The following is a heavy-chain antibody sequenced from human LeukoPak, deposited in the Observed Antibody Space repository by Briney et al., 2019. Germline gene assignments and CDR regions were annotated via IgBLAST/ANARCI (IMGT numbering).Heavy chain of an antibody. V-gene: IGHV3-23*01. CDR3: ARDRQIAY. J-gene: IGHJ4*02. CDR1: GFTFSNYA. CDR2: IGASGADT. Sequence: GGSLRLSCEASGFTFSNYAMAWVRQAPGKGLDWVSVIGASGADTYYSDSVKGRFTVSRDNSKDTLFLHMSSLRAEDTAVYYCARDRQIAYWGQGTLVTVSS.